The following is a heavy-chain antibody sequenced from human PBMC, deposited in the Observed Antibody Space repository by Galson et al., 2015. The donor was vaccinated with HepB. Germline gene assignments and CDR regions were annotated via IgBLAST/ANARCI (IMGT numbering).Heavy chain of an antibody. CDR1: GYTFSSYA. CDR2: VNGGNGNT. V-gene: IGHV1-3*01. J-gene: IGHJ1*01. Sequence: SVKVSCKASGYTFSSYAVHWVRQAPGQRLEWMGWVNGGNGNTKYSEKFQGSVTMTRDTSASTAYMELSSLRSEDTAVYYCALRYYYVLTGYTDYFEHWGQGTLVTVSS. D-gene: IGHD3-9*01. CDR3: ALRYYYVLTGYTDYFEH.